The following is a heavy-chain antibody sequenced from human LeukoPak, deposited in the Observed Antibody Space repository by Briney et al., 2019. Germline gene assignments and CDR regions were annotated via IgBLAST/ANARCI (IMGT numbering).Heavy chain of an antibody. V-gene: IGHV3-23*01. D-gene: IGHD4-17*01. Sequence: PGGSLRLSCAASGFTFSSYAMSWVRQAPGKGLEWVSAISGSGGSTYYADSVKGRFTISRDNSKNTLYLQMNSLRAEDTAVYYCAIVHMTTVTYYYYYAMDVWGQGTTVTVSS. J-gene: IGHJ6*02. CDR1: GFTFSSYA. CDR2: ISGSGGST. CDR3: AIVHMTTVTYYYYYAMDV.